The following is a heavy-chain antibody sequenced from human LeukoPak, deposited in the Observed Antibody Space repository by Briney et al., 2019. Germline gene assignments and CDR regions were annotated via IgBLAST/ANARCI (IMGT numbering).Heavy chain of an antibody. Sequence: SETLSLTCTVSGGSISSSSYYWGWIRQPPGKGLEWIGSIYYSGSTYYNPSLKSRVTISVDTSKNQFSLKLSSVTAADTAVYYCARLTRWYYYGSGSNWFDPWGQGTLVTVSS. CDR3: ARLTRWYYYGSGSNWFDP. D-gene: IGHD3-10*01. CDR2: IYYSGST. CDR1: GGSISSSSYY. J-gene: IGHJ5*02. V-gene: IGHV4-39*01.